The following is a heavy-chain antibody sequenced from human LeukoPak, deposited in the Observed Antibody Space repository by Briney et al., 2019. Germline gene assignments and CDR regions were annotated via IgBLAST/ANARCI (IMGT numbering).Heavy chain of an antibody. D-gene: IGHD3-3*01. Sequence: GGSLRLSCAASGFTFSSYSMNWVRQAPGKGLEWVSSISSSSSYIYYADSVKGRFTISRDNAKNSLYLQMDSLRAEDTAVYYCARDLGRESIFGVVTYPNYMDVWGKGTTVTVSS. J-gene: IGHJ6*03. CDR1: GFTFSSYS. CDR3: ARDLGRESIFGVVTYPNYMDV. V-gene: IGHV3-21*01. CDR2: ISSSSSYI.